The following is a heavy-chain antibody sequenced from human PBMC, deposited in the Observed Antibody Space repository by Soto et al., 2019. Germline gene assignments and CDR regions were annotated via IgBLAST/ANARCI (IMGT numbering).Heavy chain of an antibody. J-gene: IGHJ4*02. Sequence: GESRKISCRCSVYTFSNFWIAWVRHLPGKGLEWMGIIYPGDHETRYSPSFHGKVTISADKSINTAYLQWSSLEASDSAFYYCARSPRSSPYFDYWGQGALVTVSS. CDR3: ARSPRSSPYFDY. D-gene: IGHD6-13*01. CDR2: IYPGDHET. V-gene: IGHV5-51*01. CDR1: VYTFSNFW.